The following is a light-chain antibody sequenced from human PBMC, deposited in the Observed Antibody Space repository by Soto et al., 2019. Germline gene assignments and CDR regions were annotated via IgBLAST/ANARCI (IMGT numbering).Light chain of an antibody. CDR3: QQHGQWPIT. Sequence: EIMLTQSPATLSLSPGERATLSCRASQSVSNYLAWYQQKPGQAPRLLIYGISKRATDIPDRFSGSGSGTEFTLTISSLQPEDFATYYCQQHGQWPITFGQGTKVDIK. CDR1: QSVSNY. J-gene: IGKJ1*01. CDR2: GIS. V-gene: IGKV3-11*01.